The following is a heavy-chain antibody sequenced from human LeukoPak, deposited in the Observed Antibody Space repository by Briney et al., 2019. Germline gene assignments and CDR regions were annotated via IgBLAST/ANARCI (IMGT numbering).Heavy chain of an antibody. CDR3: ARDTWFGEFGGFDP. Sequence: PGGSLRLSCAASGFTFSSYWMSWVRQAPGKGLEWVTNIKQVGSEKYYVDSVKGRFTISRDNAKNSLYLQMNSLRAEDTAVYYCARDTWFGEFGGFDPWGQGTLVTVSS. D-gene: IGHD3-10*01. J-gene: IGHJ5*02. CDR1: GFTFSSYW. CDR2: IKQVGSEK. V-gene: IGHV3-7*01.